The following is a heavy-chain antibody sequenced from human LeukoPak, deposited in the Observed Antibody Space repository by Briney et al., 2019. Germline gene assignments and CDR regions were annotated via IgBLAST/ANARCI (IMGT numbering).Heavy chain of an antibody. D-gene: IGHD4-23*01. J-gene: IGHJ4*02. Sequence: SETLSLTCTVSGGSISSGGYYWSWIRQHPGKGLEWIGYIYYSGSTYYNPSLESRVTISVDTSKNQFSLKLSSVTAADTAVYYCARYTVGLILFDYWGQGTLVTVSS. CDR2: IYYSGST. CDR1: GGSISSGGYY. CDR3: ARYTVGLILFDY. V-gene: IGHV4-31*03.